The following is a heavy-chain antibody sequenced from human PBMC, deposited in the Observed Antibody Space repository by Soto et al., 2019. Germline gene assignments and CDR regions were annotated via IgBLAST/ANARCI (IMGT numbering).Heavy chain of an antibody. CDR1: GFTFRNYA. CDR3: ARGYREDIAVVVGVRPGEYGVDV. D-gene: IGHD2-15*01. CDR2: ISYDGSNK. J-gene: IGHJ6*02. V-gene: IGHV3-30-3*01. Sequence: QVQLVESGGGVVQPGRSLRLSCAASGFTFRNYAMHWVRQAPGKGLECVAVISYDGSNKFYRDYVKGRFTISRDNYKKTLYLQINSLRYEDTAVYYCARGYREDIAVVVGVRPGEYGVDVWGQGTTVTVSS.